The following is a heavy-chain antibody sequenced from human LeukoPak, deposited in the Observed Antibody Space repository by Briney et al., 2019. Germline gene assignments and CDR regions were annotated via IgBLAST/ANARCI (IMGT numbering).Heavy chain of an antibody. V-gene: IGHV4-30-2*01. D-gene: IGHD4-11*01. J-gene: IGHJ6*03. CDR1: GGSISSGGYS. Sequence: SETLSLTCAVSGGSISSGGYSWSWIRQPPGKGLEWIGYIYHSGSTYYNPSLKSRVTISVDRSKNQFSLKLSSVTAADTAVYYCAKTAYSNQIYYYYMDVWGKGTTVTVSS. CDR2: IYHSGST. CDR3: AKTAYSNQIYYYYMDV.